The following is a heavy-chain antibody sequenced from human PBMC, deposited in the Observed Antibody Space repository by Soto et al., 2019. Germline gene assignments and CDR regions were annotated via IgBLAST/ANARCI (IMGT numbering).Heavy chain of an antibody. CDR3: ATYSYLLDASGYNDV. CDR2: SSYSGMT. V-gene: IGHV4-39*01. CDR1: VGSMRRSSYY. J-gene: IGHJ4*02. Sequence: SETLSLTCTVSVGSMRRSSYYWGWILHTPGTGLEWIASSSYSGMTYYRNSLKGRVAISLDRSQNQFSLRLHSMTAADTALYYWATYSYLLDASGYNDVWGQGLQVTVS. D-gene: IGHD1-20*01.